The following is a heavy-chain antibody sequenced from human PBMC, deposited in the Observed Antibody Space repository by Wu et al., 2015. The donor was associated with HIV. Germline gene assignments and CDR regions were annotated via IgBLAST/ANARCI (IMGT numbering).Heavy chain of an antibody. CDR2: INADSGAA. D-gene: IGHD1-1*01. V-gene: IGHV1-2*02. Sequence: QVQLVQSGAEVKEPGASMKVSCXASGYTLVGYHVHWVRQAPGQGLEWVGWINADSGAATSAQNFQGRVSMTRDTPTSTVYMEMTRLRSDDTAVYYCASEVTGTGGFDIWGQGTMVTVSS. CDR1: GYTLVGYH. J-gene: IGHJ3*02. CDR3: ASEVTGTGGFDI.